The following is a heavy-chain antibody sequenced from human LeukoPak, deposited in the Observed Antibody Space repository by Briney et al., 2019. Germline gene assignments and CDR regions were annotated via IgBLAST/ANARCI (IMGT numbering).Heavy chain of an antibody. CDR2: IRSKAYGGTT. J-gene: IGHJ4*02. CDR3: TRSPYYYDSSGYYFDY. Sequence: GRSLRLSCTASGFTFGDYAMSWVRQAPGKGLEWVGFIRSKAYGGTTEYAASVKGRFTTSRDDSKSIAYLQMNSLKTEDTAVYYCTRSPYYYDSSGYYFDYWGQGTLVTVSS. CDR1: GFTFGDYA. D-gene: IGHD3-22*01. V-gene: IGHV3-49*04.